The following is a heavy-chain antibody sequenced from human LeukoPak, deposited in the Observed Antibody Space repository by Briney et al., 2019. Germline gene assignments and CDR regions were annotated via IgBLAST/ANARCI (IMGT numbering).Heavy chain of an antibody. Sequence: KPSETLSLTCAVYGGSFSGYYWSWIRQPPGKGLERIGEINHSGSTNYNPSLKSRVTISVDTSKNQFSLKLSSVTAADTAVYYCARAEDSMVRGPEFDYWGQGTLVTVSS. V-gene: IGHV4-34*01. CDR2: INHSGST. D-gene: IGHD3-10*01. CDR1: GGSFSGYY. CDR3: ARAEDSMVRGPEFDY. J-gene: IGHJ4*02.